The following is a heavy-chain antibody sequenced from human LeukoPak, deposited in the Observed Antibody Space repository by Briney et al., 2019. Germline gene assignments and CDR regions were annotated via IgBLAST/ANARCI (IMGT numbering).Heavy chain of an antibody. V-gene: IGHV3-7*01. CDR3: ARDLTDCSSTSCFYYMDV. D-gene: IGHD2-2*01. J-gene: IGHJ6*03. CDR1: GFTLSDYW. CDR2: IKQDGSEK. Sequence: GGSLRLSCAASGFTLSDYWMSWVRQAPGKGLEWVANIKQDGSEKYYVDSVKGRFTISRDNAKNSLYLQMNSLRAEDTAVYYCARDLTDCSSTSCFYYMDVWGKGTTVTVSS.